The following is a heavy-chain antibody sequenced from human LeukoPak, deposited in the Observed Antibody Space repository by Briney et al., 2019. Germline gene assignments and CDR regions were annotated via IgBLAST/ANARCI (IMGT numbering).Heavy chain of an antibody. Sequence: GESLKISCKTSGYSFSSYWIGWVRQMPGKGLEGVGIVYPGDSDTRYSPSFQGQVTISADKSISTAYLQWSSLRASDTAMYYCARQGSSGSLFRLFDYWGQGTLVTVSS. CDR2: VYPGDSDT. CDR1: GYSFSSYW. V-gene: IGHV5-51*01. D-gene: IGHD6-19*01. CDR3: ARQGSSGSLFRLFDY. J-gene: IGHJ4*02.